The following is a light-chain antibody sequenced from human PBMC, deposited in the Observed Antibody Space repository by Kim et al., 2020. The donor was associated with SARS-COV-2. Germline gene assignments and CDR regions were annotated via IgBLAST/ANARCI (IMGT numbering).Light chain of an antibody. CDR3: YSAADNNLKV. CDR1: VLAKKKY. V-gene: IGLV3-27*01. Sequence: PGQTARMTCSGEVLAKKKYARWFQQKPGQAPVLVIYKDSERPSGIPERFSGSSSGTTVTLTISGAQVEDEADYYCYSAADNNLKVFGGGTQLTVL. CDR2: KDS. J-gene: IGLJ2*01.